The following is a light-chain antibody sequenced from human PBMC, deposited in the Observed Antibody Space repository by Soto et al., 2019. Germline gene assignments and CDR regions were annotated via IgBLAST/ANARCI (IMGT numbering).Light chain of an antibody. Sequence: QSVLTQPASVSGSPGQSITISCTGTSSDVGSYNYVSWYQQHPGKAPKLMIYEVSNRPSGVSNRFSGSKSGNTASLTISGLQAEDEADYYCSSYRSTTRVFGGGTKLTVL. CDR1: SSDVGSYNY. V-gene: IGLV2-14*01. CDR2: EVS. J-gene: IGLJ2*01. CDR3: SSYRSTTRV.